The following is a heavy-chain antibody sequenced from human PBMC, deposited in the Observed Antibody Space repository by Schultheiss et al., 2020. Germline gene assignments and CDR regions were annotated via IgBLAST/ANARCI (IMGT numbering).Heavy chain of an antibody. CDR2: ISYDGSNK. J-gene: IGHJ6*02. D-gene: IGHD3-22*01. CDR1: GFTFDDFA. V-gene: IGHV3-30*18. Sequence: GGSLRLSCAASGFTFDDFAMHWVRQAPGKGLEWVAVISYDGSNKYYADSVKGRFTISRDNSKNTLYLQMNSLRAEDTAVYYCAKEGHSSGYHFPITGDMDVWGQGTTVTVSS. CDR3: AKEGHSSGYHFPITGDMDV.